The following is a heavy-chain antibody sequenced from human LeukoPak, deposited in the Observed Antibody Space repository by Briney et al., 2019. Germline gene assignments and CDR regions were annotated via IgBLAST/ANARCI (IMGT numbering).Heavy chain of an antibody. D-gene: IGHD6-6*01. CDR1: GGAFSSYA. V-gene: IGHV1-69*04. CDR2: IIPFLGIA. CDR3: ARSIAARPGWFDP. J-gene: IGHJ5*02. Sequence: SVKLSCNSSGGAFSSYAISWVRQAPGQGLGWMGRIIPFLGIANYAQKFQGRVTITADKSTTTAYMELSSLRSEDTAVYYCARSIAARPGWFDPWGQGTLVTVSS.